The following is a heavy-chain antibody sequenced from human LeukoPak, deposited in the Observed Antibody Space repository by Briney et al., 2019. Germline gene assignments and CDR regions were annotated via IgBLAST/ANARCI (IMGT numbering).Heavy chain of an antibody. Sequence: GGSLRLSCAASGFTFSAYDMNWVRQAPGKGLEWVSHITSSGSTIYCADSVKGRFTISRDNAKNSLYLQMNSLRAEDTAVYYCARPGYSSSWSAFDIWGQGTMVTVSS. CDR2: ITSSGSTI. D-gene: IGHD6-13*01. CDR3: ARPGYSSSWSAFDI. V-gene: IGHV3-48*03. CDR1: GFTFSAYD. J-gene: IGHJ3*02.